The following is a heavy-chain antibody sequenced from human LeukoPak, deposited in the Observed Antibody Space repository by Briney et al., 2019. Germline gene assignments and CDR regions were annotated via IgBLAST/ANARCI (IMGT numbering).Heavy chain of an antibody. CDR1: GFTFGDYA. Sequence: GGSLRLSCTASGFTFGDYAMSWVRQAPGKGLEWVSAISTSGVSTHYADSVKGRFTISIDNSKNTLYLQMNSLRAEDTAVYYCAKMTTVTINYWGQGTLVTVSS. J-gene: IGHJ4*02. CDR3: AKMTTVTINY. V-gene: IGHV3-23*01. D-gene: IGHD4-17*01. CDR2: ISTSGVST.